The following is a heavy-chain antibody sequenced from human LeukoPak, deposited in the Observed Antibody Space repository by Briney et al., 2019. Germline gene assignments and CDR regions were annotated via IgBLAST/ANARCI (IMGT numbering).Heavy chain of an antibody. V-gene: IGHV4-39*01. D-gene: IGHD3-22*01. CDR3: ARAIFHYYDSVWRFDY. CDR1: GGSISSSSYY. CDR2: IYYSGST. J-gene: IGHJ4*02. Sequence: SETLSLTCTVSGGSISSSSYYWGWIRQHPGKGLEWIGSIYYSGSTYYNPSLKSRVTISVDTSKNQFSLKLSSVTAADTAVYYCARAIFHYYDSVWRFDYWGQGTLVTVSS.